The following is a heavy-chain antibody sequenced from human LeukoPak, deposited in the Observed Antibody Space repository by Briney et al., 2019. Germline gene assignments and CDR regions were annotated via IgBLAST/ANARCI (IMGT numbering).Heavy chain of an antibody. CDR2: IDPDSGGT. D-gene: IGHD3-22*01. V-gene: IGHV1-2*02. J-gene: IGHJ3*02. Sequence: ASLKVSCKTSGYTFADYYLHWVRQVPGQGLEWMGSIDPDSGGTNSAQKFQGRVTMTRDTSISTAHMELSRLRSDDTAVYYCAREYYDSTGRKHAFENWGQGTMVTVSS. CDR1: GYTFADYY. CDR3: AREYYDSTGRKHAFEN.